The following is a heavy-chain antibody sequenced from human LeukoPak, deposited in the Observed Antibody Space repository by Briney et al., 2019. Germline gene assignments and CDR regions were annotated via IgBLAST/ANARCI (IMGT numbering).Heavy chain of an antibody. V-gene: IGHV4-59*12. CDR3: ARVSSVWVNDYYYYMDV. Sequence: PSETLSLTCTVSGGSISSYYWSWIRQPPGKGLEWIGYIYYSGTTNYNPSLKSRVTISLDTSKNQFSLRLRSVTAADTAVYYCARVSSVWVNDYYYYMDVWGKGTTVTVSS. J-gene: IGHJ6*03. CDR1: GGSISSYY. CDR2: IYYSGTT. D-gene: IGHD2-21*01.